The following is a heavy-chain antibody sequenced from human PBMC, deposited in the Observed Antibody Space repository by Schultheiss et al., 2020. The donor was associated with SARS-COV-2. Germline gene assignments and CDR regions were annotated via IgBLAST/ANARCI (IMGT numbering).Heavy chain of an antibody. CDR2: VYYSGST. CDR3: AREGPRRGYSGPNWFDP. CDR1: GGSINSGPYC. Sequence: SETLSLTCTVSGGSINSGPYCWSWIRQHPEKGLEWIGHVYYSGSTYYNPSLKSRVTISVDTSKNQFSLKLSSVTAADTAVYYCAREGPRRGYSGPNWFDPWGQGTRVTVSS. V-gene: IGHV4-61*01. J-gene: IGHJ5*02. D-gene: IGHD5-12*01.